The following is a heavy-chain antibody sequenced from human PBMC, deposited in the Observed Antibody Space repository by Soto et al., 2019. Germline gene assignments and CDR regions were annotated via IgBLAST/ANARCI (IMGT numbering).Heavy chain of an antibody. CDR1: GYTFRNYA. Sequence: QVQLVQSGAEVKKPGASVKVSCKASGYTFRNYAVNWVRQAPGQGLEWMGSINTYNGNTNYAQSLQDRVTLTADTSTSTALLGLRSLRSEDMAVYYWARSPRGEMATDWRQGTLVIVSS. D-gene: IGHD5-12*01. J-gene: IGHJ4*02. CDR2: INTYNGNT. CDR3: ARSPRGEMATD. V-gene: IGHV1-18*03.